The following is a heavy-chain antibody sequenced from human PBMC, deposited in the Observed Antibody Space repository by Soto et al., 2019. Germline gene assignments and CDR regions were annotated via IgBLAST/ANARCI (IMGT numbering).Heavy chain of an antibody. V-gene: IGHV4-59*01. Sequence: SETLSLTCPVSGGSISSYYWSWIRQPPGKGLEWIGYIYYSGSTNYNPSLKSRVTITVDTSKNQFSLKLSSVITADTAVYYCARDMAISWFDPWGQGTLVTVSS. CDR3: ARDMAISWFDP. D-gene: IGHD3-10*01. J-gene: IGHJ5*02. CDR2: IYYSGST. CDR1: GGSISSYY.